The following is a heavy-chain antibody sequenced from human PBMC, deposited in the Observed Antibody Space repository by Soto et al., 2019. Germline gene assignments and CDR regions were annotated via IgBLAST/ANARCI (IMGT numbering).Heavy chain of an antibody. CDR2: IYYSGST. D-gene: IGHD3-10*01. CDR1: GGSISSYY. CDR3: ARTTSSGAESDNWFDP. V-gene: IGHV4-59*01. J-gene: IGHJ5*02. Sequence: SETQSLTCTVSGGSISSYYGSWIRQPPGKGLEWIGYIYYSGSTNYNPSLKSRVTISVDTSKNQFSLKLSSVTAADTAVYYCARTTSSGAESDNWFDPWGQGTLVTVSS.